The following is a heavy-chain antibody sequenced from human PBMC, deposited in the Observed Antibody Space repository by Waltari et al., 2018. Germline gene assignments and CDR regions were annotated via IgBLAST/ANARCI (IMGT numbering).Heavy chain of an antibody. J-gene: IGHJ5*02. Sequence: EVQLVESGGGLVQPGGSLSLSCAASGFTFRSYSMNWFRQAPGKGLEWVSYISSSSSTIYYADSVKGRFTISRDNAKNSLYLQMNSLRAEDTAVYYCARGPWDIVVVVAHNWFDPWGQGTLVTVSS. D-gene: IGHD2-15*01. V-gene: IGHV3-48*04. CDR3: ARGPWDIVVVVAHNWFDP. CDR1: GFTFRSYS. CDR2: ISSSSSTI.